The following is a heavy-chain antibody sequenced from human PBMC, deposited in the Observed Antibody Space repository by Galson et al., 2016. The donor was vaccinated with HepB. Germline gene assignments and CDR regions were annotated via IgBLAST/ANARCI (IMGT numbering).Heavy chain of an antibody. J-gene: IGHJ4*02. CDR1: GFTFSSYA. V-gene: IGHV3-23*01. CDR2: ISNSGGST. D-gene: IGHD3-10*01. CDR3: AGGYYGSGSYYAY. Sequence: SLRLSCAASGFTFSSYAMSWVRQAPGKGLEWVSVISNSGGSTYYADSVKGRFTISIDNSKNTLYLQMNSLRAEDTAVYYCAGGYYGSGSYYAYWGQGTLVTVSS.